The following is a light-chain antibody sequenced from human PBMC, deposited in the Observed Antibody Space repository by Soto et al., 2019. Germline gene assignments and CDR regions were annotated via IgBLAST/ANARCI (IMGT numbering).Light chain of an antibody. CDR2: DTS. J-gene: IGKJ2*01. CDR3: QQRSNWPPDT. V-gene: IGKV3-11*01. CDR1: QTVRNN. Sequence: EIVLTQSPATLSLSPGERATLSCRASQTVRNNLAWYQQRPGQAPRLLIYDTSSRATGIPARFSGSGSGTDFTLTISSLEPEDFAVYYCQQRSNWPPDTFGQGTKLQIK.